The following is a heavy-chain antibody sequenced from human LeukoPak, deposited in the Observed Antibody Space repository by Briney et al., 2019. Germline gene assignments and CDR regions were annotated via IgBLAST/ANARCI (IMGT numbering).Heavy chain of an antibody. V-gene: IGHV4-39*07. D-gene: IGHD6-19*01. CDR1: GGSISSSSYY. CDR3: ASSPLIPGGWLGFDF. Sequence: PSETLSLTCTVSGGSISSSSYYWGWIRQPPGKGLEWIGSIYYSGSTYYNPSLKSRVTISVDTSKNQFSLKLRSLTAADTAVYYCASSPLIPGGWLGFDFWGQGILVTVS. CDR2: IYYSGST. J-gene: IGHJ4*02.